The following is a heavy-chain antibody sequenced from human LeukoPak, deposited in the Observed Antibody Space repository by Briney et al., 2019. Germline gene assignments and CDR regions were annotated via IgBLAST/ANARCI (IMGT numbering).Heavy chain of an antibody. Sequence: SETLSLACAVYGGSFSGYYWSWIRQPPGKGLEWIGEINHSGSTNYNPSLKSRVTIPVDTSKNQFSLKLSSVTAADTAVYYCARRRSSSWYYFDYWGQGTLVTVSS. D-gene: IGHD6-13*01. V-gene: IGHV4-34*01. CDR2: INHSGST. CDR3: ARRRSSSWYYFDY. CDR1: GGSFSGYY. J-gene: IGHJ4*02.